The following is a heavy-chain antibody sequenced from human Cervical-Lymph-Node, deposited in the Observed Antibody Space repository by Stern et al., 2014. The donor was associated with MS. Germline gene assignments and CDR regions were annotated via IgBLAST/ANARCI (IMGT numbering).Heavy chain of an antibody. J-gene: IGHJ4*02. V-gene: IGHV3-11*06. CDR1: GFSLSDYY. D-gene: IGHD6-19*01. CDR3: ARAGAVAAQLVDF. CDR2: ISTSGSHT. Sequence: VQLVESGGGFVKPGGSLRLSCAASGFSLSDYYMSWIRQAPGKGLEWVSYISTSGSHTNYADSLKGRFTISRDNAKNSLYLQINSLRVEDTAVYYCARAGAVAAQLVDFWGQGTLVTVSS.